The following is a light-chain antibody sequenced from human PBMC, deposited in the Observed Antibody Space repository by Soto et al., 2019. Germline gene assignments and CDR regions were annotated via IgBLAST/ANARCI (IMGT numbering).Light chain of an antibody. CDR3: QQYYIYPWT. V-gene: IGKV1-5*01. J-gene: IGKJ1*01. Sequence: DIQMTQSPSTLSASVGDRVIITCRASQSIVAWLAWYQQKPGKAPKLLIFDASNLESGVPLRFSGSGSGTEFTLTISSLQPDDFATYYCQQYYIYPWTFGQGTKVEIK. CDR1: QSIVAW. CDR2: DAS.